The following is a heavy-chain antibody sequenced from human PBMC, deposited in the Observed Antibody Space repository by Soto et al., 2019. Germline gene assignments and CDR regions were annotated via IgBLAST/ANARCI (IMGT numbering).Heavy chain of an antibody. CDR3: ARHSRIAARATAADDHY. D-gene: IGHD6-6*01. V-gene: IGHV4-39*01. CDR1: GGSITSSSYS. Sequence: PSETLSLTCAVSGGSITSSSYSWGWVRQPPGKGLEWIATFYYTEYTTHYNPSLKSRVTISIDTSKNQFSLILTSVTAADTAVYYCARHSRIAARATAADDHYWGQGTLVTVPQ. CDR2: FYYTEYTT. J-gene: IGHJ4*02.